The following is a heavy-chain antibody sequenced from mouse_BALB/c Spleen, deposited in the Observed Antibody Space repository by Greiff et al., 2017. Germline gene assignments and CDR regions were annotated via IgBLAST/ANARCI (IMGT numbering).Heavy chain of an antibody. V-gene: IGHV2-6-5*01. CDR3: AKGLSSYYYAMDY. Sequence: QVHVKQSGPGLVAPSQSLSITCTVSGFSLTDYGVSWIRQPPGKGLEWLGVIWGGGSTYYNSALKSRLSISKDNSKSQVFLKMNSLQTDDTAMYYCAKGLSSYYYAMDYWGQGTSVTVSS. D-gene: IGHD1-1*01. J-gene: IGHJ4*01. CDR1: GFSLTDYG. CDR2: IWGGGST.